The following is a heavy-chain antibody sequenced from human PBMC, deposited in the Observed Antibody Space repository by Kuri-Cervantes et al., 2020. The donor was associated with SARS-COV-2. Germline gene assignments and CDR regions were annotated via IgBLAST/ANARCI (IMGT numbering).Heavy chain of an antibody. D-gene: IGHD1-1*01. CDR3: VRDGDHWNFDY. V-gene: IGHV3-74*01. Sequence: GGSLRLSCAACGFTFSGHWIQWVRQAPGKGLVWVSRINPDGSYTNNADYVKGRFTLSRDNAKNMLFLQMNSLRAEDTAVYYCVRDGDHWNFDYWGQGTLVTVSS. J-gene: IGHJ4*02. CDR2: INPDGSYT. CDR1: GFTFSGHW.